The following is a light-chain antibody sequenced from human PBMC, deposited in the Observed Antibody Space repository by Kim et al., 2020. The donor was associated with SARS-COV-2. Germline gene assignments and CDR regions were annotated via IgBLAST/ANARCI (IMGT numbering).Light chain of an antibody. J-gene: IGLJ2*01. V-gene: IGLV1-51*01. CDR3: ASWYSRLSAVI. CDR2: DND. Sequence: VNLFGPGTTSRCGKNYVSWYQQVPGTVPTLLVYDNDNRPSGIPDRCSASKSGTSATLDITGLQTGDEADFYCASWYSRLSAVIFGGGTQLTVL. CDR1: TSRCGKNY.